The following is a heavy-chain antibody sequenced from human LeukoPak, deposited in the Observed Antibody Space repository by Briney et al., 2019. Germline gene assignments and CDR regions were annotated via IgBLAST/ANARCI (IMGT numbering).Heavy chain of an antibody. CDR3: ARAQAGNYDWPLDL. CDR1: GYTFTSYG. J-gene: IGHJ5*02. D-gene: IGHD5-12*01. Sequence: GASVKVSCKASGYTFTSYGISWVRQAPGQGLEWMGAIIPFLDTSNYPPKFQDRVTITTDESTSTAYMELSSLRSDDTAVYYCARAQAGNYDWPLDLWGQGTLVTVSS. V-gene: IGHV1-69*05. CDR2: IIPFLDTS.